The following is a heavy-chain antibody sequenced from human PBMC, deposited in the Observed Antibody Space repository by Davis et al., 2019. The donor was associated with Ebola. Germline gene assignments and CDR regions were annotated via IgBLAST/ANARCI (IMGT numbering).Heavy chain of an antibody. CDR3: AKDRYSSSSGWFDP. Sequence: SLKISCAASGFTFDDYAMHWVRQAPGKGLEWVSGISWNSGSIGYADSVKGRFTISRDNAKNSLYLQMNSLSAEDTALYYCAKDRYSSSSGWFDPWGQGTLVTVSS. CDR2: ISWNSGSI. D-gene: IGHD6-6*01. V-gene: IGHV3-9*01. J-gene: IGHJ5*02. CDR1: GFTFDDYA.